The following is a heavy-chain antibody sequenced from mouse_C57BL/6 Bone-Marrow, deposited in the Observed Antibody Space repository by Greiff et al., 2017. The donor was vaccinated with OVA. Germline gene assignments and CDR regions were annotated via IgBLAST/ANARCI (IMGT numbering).Heavy chain of an antibody. D-gene: IGHD1-1*01. CDR2: INPNNGGT. Sequence: EVKLVESGPELVKPGASVKMSCKASGYTFTDYNMHWVKQSHGKSLEWIGYINPNNGGTSYNPKFKGKATLTVNTSSSTAYLELRSLTSDDSSVYYCARRGSSWFAYWGQGTLVTVSA. J-gene: IGHJ3*01. V-gene: IGHV1-22*01. CDR1: GYTFTDYN. CDR3: ARRGSSWFAY.